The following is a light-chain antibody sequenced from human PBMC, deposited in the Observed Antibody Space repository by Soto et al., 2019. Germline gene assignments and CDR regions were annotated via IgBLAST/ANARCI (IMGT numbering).Light chain of an antibody. CDR3: GSYTGSTTLVV. CDR2: DVT. V-gene: IGLV2-14*03. J-gene: IGLJ3*02. Sequence: QSALTQPASVSGSPGQSITISCTGTSSDIGGYHYVSWYQQHPGKAPKLIISDVTNRPTTVADRFSGFKSGNSASLTISGLQAEDEADYFCGSYTGSTTLVVFGGGTKVTVL. CDR1: SSDIGGYHY.